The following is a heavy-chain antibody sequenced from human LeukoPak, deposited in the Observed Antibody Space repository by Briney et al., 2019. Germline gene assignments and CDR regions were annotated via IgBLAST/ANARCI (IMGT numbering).Heavy chain of an antibody. CDR3: ARDSRYSSSWSKIDY. V-gene: IGHV1-46*01. D-gene: IGHD6-13*01. CDR1: GGTFSSYA. J-gene: IGHJ4*02. CDR2: INPSGGST. Sequence: ASVKVSCKASGGTFSSYAISWVRQAPGQGLEWMGIINPSGGSTSYAQKFQGRVTITRDTSTSTVYMELSSLRSEDTAVYYCARDSRYSSSWSKIDYWGQGTLVTVSS.